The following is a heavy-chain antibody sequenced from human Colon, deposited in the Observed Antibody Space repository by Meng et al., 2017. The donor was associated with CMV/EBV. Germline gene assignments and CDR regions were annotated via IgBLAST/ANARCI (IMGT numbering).Heavy chain of an antibody. Sequence: GGSLRLSCVVSGVTFSDSVMSWVRQAPGKGLEWVSAISGSGGTRDYADSVKGRFTMSRDNSENTLYLQMNGLRAEDTAIYYCAPVGGWGTGTPTTLITWGQGTLVTVSS. CDR1: GVTFSDSV. V-gene: IGHV3-23*01. D-gene: IGHD4-17*01. CDR3: APVGGWGTGTPTTLIT. CDR2: ISGSGGTR. J-gene: IGHJ5*02.